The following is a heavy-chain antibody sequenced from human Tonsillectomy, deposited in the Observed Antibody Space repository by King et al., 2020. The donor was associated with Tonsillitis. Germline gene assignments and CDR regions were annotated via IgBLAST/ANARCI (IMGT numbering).Heavy chain of an antibody. J-gene: IGHJ6*02. CDR3: VRGGGSPRGGLDV. V-gene: IGHV1-69*01. Sequence: VQLVESGAEVKKPGSSVKVSCKASGGTFSTYAISWVRQAPGQRLEWMGGIIPIFGTTNYAQKFQGRVTITADESTSTAYMELSSLRSEDTAVYFCVRGGGSPRGGLDVGGQGTTVTVSS. CDR1: GGTFSTYA. D-gene: IGHD1-26*01. CDR2: IIPIFGTT.